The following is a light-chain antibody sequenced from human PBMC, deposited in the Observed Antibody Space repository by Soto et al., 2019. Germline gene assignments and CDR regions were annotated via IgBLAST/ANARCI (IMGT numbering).Light chain of an antibody. CDR2: GNS. Sequence: QSALTQPPSVSGAPGQRVTISCTGSSSNIGANYDVHWYQQLPGTAPKHLIYGNSNRPSGVPDRFSGSKSGTSASLAITGLQAEDEADYYCQSYDSRLSGVVFGGGTKVTVL. V-gene: IGLV1-40*01. J-gene: IGLJ2*01. CDR3: QSYDSRLSGVV. CDR1: SSNIGANYD.